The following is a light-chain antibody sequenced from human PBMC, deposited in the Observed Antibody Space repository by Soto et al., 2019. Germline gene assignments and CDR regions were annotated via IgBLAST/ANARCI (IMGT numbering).Light chain of an antibody. Sequence: QAVVTQSPSASASLGASVKLTCTLSRGHSSYAIAWHQQQPEKGPRYLMTLNSDGSHSKGDGIPDRFSGSSSGAERYLTISSLQSEDEADYYCQTWGTGTWVFGGGTKLTVL. V-gene: IGLV4-69*01. CDR2: LNSDGSH. CDR1: RGHSSYA. CDR3: QTWGTGTWV. J-gene: IGLJ3*02.